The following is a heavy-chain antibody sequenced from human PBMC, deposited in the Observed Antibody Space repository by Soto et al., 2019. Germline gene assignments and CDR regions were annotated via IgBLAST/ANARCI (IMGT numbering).Heavy chain of an antibody. CDR2: ISGSGGST. D-gene: IGHD3-9*01. CDR1: GFTFSSYA. CDR3: AKGSTNTVLRYFDWLLVH. Sequence: PGGSLRLSCAASGFTFSSYAMSWVRQAPGKGLEWVSAISGSGGSTYYADSVKGRFTISRDNSKNTLYLQMNSLRAEDTAVYYCAKGSTNTVLRYFDWLLVHWGQGTLVTVSS. J-gene: IGHJ4*02. V-gene: IGHV3-23*01.